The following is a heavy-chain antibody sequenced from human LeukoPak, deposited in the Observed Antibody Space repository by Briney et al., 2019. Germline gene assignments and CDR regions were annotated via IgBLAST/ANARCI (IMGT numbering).Heavy chain of an antibody. CDR3: VKSGSYSSPYYFDY. CDR1: GFTFDNYA. D-gene: IGHD3-10*01. V-gene: IGHV3-9*03. CDR2: ITWNSGSI. J-gene: IGHJ4*02. Sequence: GGSLRLSCAASGFTFDNYAMYWVRQAPGKGLEWVSGITWNSGSIDYADSVKGRSTISRDNANNSLYLQMNSLRPEDMALYYCVKSGSYSSPYYFDYWGQGTLVTVSS.